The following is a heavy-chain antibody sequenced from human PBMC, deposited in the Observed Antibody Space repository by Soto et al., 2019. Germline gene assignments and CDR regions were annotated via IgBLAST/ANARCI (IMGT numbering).Heavy chain of an antibody. Sequence: SETLSLTCAVYGGSFSGYSWSWIRQPPEKGLEWIGEINHSGSTNYNPSLKSRVTISVDTSKNQFSLKLSSVTAADTAVYYCARDCRLRFLEWSKIYYYYGMDVWGQGTTVTVSS. D-gene: IGHD3-3*01. V-gene: IGHV4-34*01. CDR3: ARDCRLRFLEWSKIYYYYGMDV. J-gene: IGHJ6*02. CDR2: INHSGST. CDR1: GGSFSGYS.